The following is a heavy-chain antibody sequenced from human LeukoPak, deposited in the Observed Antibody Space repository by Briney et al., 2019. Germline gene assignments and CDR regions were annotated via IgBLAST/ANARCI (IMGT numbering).Heavy chain of an antibody. CDR2: ISAYNGNT. CDR1: GYTFTSYG. V-gene: IGHV1-18*01. D-gene: IGHD2-2*01. J-gene: IGHJ4*02. Sequence: GASVKVSCKASGYTFTSYGISWVRQAPGQGLEWMGWISAYNGNTNYAQKLQGRVTMTTDTSTSTAYMELRSLRSDDTAVYYCARDYTVDCSSTSCYALLFDYWGQGTLVTVSS. CDR3: ARDYTVDCSSTSCYALLFDY.